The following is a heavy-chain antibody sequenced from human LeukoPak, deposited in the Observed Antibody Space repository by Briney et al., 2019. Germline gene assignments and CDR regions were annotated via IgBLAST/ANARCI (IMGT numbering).Heavy chain of an antibody. CDR3: ARAYCSSTSCYWGYFDY. CDR1: GGSISSSNW. V-gene: IGHV4-4*02. CDR2: IYHSGST. D-gene: IGHD2-2*01. Sequence: SETLSLTCAVSGGSISSSNWWSWVRPPPGKGLEWIGEIYHSGSTNYNPSLKSRVTISVDKSKNQFSLKLSSVTAADTAVYYCARAYCSSTSCYWGYFDYWGQGTLVTVSS. J-gene: IGHJ4*02.